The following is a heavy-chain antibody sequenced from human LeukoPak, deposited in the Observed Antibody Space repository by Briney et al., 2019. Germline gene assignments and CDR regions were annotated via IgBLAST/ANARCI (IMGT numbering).Heavy chain of an antibody. CDR2: IHYSGNT. CDR1: GDSIRIYY. CDR3: ARGGGYDYFDY. Sequence: KASETLSLTCIVSGDSIRIYYWSWIRQSPGKGLEWIGYIHYSGNTFSNPSLKSRVTISVDTSKNQFSLKLSSVTAADTAVYYCARGGGYDYFDYWGQGTLVTVSS. V-gene: IGHV4-59*01. D-gene: IGHD5-12*01. J-gene: IGHJ4*02.